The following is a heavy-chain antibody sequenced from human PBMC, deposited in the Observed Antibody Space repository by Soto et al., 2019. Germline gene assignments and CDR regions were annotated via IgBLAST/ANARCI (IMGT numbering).Heavy chain of an antibody. CDR1: EFTFSTSD. D-gene: IGHD3-22*01. V-gene: IGHV3-48*02. Sequence: GGSLRLSCAASEFTFSTSDMNWVRQAPGKGLEWISYISSGSSTMYYADSVKGRFTISRDNAKNSLYLQMNSLRDEDSAVYFCARASGYYDTSGYYGAFYYYGMDVWGQGTTVTVSS. CDR3: ARASGYYDTSGYYGAFYYYGMDV. CDR2: ISSGSSTM. J-gene: IGHJ6*02.